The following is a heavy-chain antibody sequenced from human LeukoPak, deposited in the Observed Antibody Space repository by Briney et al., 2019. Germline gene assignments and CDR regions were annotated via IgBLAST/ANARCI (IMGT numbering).Heavy chain of an antibody. CDR3: ASPSLYSSGWYALDY. CDR2: IRYDGSNK. Sequence: GSLRPSCAASGFTFSSYGMHWVRQAPGKGLGWGAFIRYDGSNKYYADSVKGRFTISRDNSKNPLYLQMNSLRAEDTAVYYCASPSLYSSGWYALDYWGQGTLVTVSS. D-gene: IGHD6-19*01. CDR1: GFTFSSYG. V-gene: IGHV3-30*02. J-gene: IGHJ4*02.